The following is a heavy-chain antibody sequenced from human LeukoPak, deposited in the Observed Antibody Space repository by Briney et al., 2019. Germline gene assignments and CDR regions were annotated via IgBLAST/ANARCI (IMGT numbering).Heavy chain of an antibody. CDR3: ARVCSSGWCVDY. CDR2: MNPNSGNT. J-gene: IGHJ4*02. D-gene: IGHD6-19*01. CDR1: GYTFTSYD. Sequence: ASVKVSCKASGYTFTSYDINWVRQATGQGLEWMGWMNPNSGNTGYAQKFQGRVTMTRNTSISTAYMELSSLRSEDTAVYYCARVCSSGWCVDYWGQGTLVTVSS. V-gene: IGHV1-8*01.